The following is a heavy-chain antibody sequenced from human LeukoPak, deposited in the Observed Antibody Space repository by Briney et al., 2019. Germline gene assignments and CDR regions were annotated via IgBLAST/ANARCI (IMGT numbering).Heavy chain of an antibody. CDR2: FYTSGST. V-gene: IGHV4-4*07. J-gene: IGHJ4*02. CDR1: GGSISSYY. Sequence: PSETLSLTCSVSGGSISSYYWSWLRPPAGKGLEWIGRFYTSGSTNCNPSLKSRVTMSVDTSKNQFSLKLTSVTAADTAMYYCARDRYGGIIDYWGQGTLVTVSS. CDR3: ARDRYGGIIDY. D-gene: IGHD1-1*01.